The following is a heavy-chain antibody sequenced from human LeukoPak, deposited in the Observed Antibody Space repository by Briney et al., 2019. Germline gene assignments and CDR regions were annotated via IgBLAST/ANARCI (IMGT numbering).Heavy chain of an antibody. CDR1: GFTFSSYA. CDR3: ASVYSSSWWDYYYYMDV. D-gene: IGHD6-13*01. CDR2: ISGSGGST. Sequence: PGGSLRLSCAASGFTFSSYAMSWVRQAPGKGLEWVSAISGSGGSTYYADSVKGRFTISRDNSKNTLYLQMNSLRAEDTAVYYCASVYSSSWWDYYYYMDVWGKGTTVTVSS. J-gene: IGHJ6*03. V-gene: IGHV3-23*01.